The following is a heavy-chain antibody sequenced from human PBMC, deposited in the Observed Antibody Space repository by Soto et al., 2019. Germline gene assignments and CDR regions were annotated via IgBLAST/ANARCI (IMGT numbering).Heavy chain of an antibody. V-gene: IGHV3-23*01. J-gene: IGHJ6*02. CDR1: GFTFSSHV. Sequence: GGSLRLSCAASGFTFSSHVMCWVRQSTGKGLEWVSTMRDSGGGTSYADAVKGRFTISRDNSKNTLYLQLNRLRAEDTAVYYCARFIVEIAAAGWGRPMDVWGQGTTVTVSS. D-gene: IGHD6-13*01. CDR3: ARFIVEIAAAGWGRPMDV. CDR2: MRDSGGGT.